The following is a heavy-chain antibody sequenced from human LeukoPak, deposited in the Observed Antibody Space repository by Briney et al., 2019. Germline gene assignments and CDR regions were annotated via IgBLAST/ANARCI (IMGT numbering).Heavy chain of an antibody. V-gene: IGHV1-2*02. CDR3: ARARAIVPAPLGY. CDR2: INPNSGGT. Sequence: ASVKASCKASGYTFTGYYMHWVRQAPGQGLEWMGWINPNSGGTNYAQKFQGKVTMTRDTSISTAYMELSRLRSDDTAVYYCARARAIVPAPLGYWGQGTLVTVSS. J-gene: IGHJ4*02. CDR1: GYTFTGYY. D-gene: IGHD2-2*01.